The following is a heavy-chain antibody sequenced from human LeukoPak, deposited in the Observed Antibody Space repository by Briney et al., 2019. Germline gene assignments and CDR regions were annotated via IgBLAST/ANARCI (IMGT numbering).Heavy chain of an antibody. CDR2: IKQDGSEK. J-gene: IGHJ4*02. Sequence: PGGSLRHSCTGSRFTFANYAVNWVRQAPGKGLEWVANIKQDGSEKYYVDSVKGRFTISRDNAKNSLYLQMNSLRAEDTAVYYCARLTNSGYPFDSWGQGTLVTVSS. CDR3: ARLTNSGYPFDS. CDR1: RFTFANYA. V-gene: IGHV3-7*01. D-gene: IGHD3-22*01.